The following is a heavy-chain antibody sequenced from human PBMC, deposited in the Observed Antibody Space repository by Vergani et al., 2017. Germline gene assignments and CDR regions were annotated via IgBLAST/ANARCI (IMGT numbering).Heavy chain of an antibody. CDR1: GYTFTGYY. J-gene: IGHJ2*01. CDR2: INPNSGGT. CDR3: ARDYPLYSTRRPWYFDL. Sequence: QVQLVQSGAEVKKPGASVKVSCKASGYTFTGYYMHWVRQAPGQGLEWMGWINPNSGGTNYAQKFQGRVTMTRDTSISTAYMELSRLRSDDTAVYYCARDYPLYSTRRPWYFDLWGRGTLVTVSS. V-gene: IGHV1-2*02. D-gene: IGHD6-13*01.